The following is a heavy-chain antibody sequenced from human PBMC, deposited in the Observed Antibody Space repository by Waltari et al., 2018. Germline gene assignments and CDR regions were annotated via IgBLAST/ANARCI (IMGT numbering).Heavy chain of an antibody. V-gene: IGHV1-3*01. CDR3: ARAGGGSGSYYYDY. Sequence: QVQLVQSGAAVQKPGASVKVSCKASGYPFTSYATHWVRQAPGQRLEWMGWINAGNGNTKYSQKFQGRVTITRDTSASTAYMELSSLRSEDTAVYYCARAGGGSGSYYYDYWGQGTLVTVSS. J-gene: IGHJ4*02. CDR2: INAGNGNT. CDR1: GYPFTSYA. D-gene: IGHD3-10*01.